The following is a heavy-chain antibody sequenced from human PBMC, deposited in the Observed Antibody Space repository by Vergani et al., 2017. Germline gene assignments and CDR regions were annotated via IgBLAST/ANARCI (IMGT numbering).Heavy chain of an antibody. V-gene: IGHV1-69*01. CDR2: IIPIFGTA. D-gene: IGHD2-2*01. CDR1: GGTFSSYA. CDR3: ARENCSSTSCYPYWFDP. J-gene: IGHJ5*02. Sequence: QVQLVQSGAEVKKPGSSVKVSCKASGGTFSSYAISWVRQAPGQGLEWMGGIIPIFGTANYAQKFQGRVTITADESTSTAYMELSSLRSEDTAVYYCARENCSSTSCYPYWFDPWGQGTQVIVSS.